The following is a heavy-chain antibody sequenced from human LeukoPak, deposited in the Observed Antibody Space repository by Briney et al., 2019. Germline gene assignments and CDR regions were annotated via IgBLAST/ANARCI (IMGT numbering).Heavy chain of an antibody. CDR2: IYYTGTT. D-gene: IGHD2-2*01. V-gene: IGHV4-39*07. CDR1: GGSISSSSFY. J-gene: IGHJ3*02. CDR3: ARSGPAAGRPDAFDI. Sequence: SETLSLTCTISGGSISSSSFYWAWIRQPPGKGLECIGTIYYTGTTHYNSSLKSRVTISVDTSKNQFSLKLNSVTAADAAVYFCARSGPAAGRPDAFDIWGQGTMVTVSS.